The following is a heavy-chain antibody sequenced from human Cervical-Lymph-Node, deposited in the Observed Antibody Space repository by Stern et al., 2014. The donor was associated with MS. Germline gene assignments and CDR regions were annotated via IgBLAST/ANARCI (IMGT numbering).Heavy chain of an antibody. CDR3: ARDSTAWSPSFDY. V-gene: IGHV4-59*01. D-gene: IGHD1-1*01. CDR1: GGSISGYY. J-gene: IGHJ4*02. CDR2: VYYSGKT. Sequence: QVQLQESGPGLVKPSETLSLTCAVSGGSISGYYWNWIRQSPGKGLEWIGSVYYSGKTNDNPSLNGRVTISLDTSKSQFSLRLSSVTAGDTAVYYCARDSTAWSPSFDYWGQGTLVTVSS.